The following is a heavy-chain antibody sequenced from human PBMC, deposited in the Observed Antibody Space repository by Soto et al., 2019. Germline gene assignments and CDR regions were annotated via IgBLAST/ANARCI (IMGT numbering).Heavy chain of an antibody. V-gene: IGHV1-69*06. D-gene: IGHD6-19*01. CDR1: GGTFTSYA. J-gene: IGHJ4*02. Sequence: QVQLVQSGAEVKKPGSSVKVSCKASGGTFTSYAITWVRQAPGQGLEWMGGIIPIFATANYAQKFQGRVTITADKSTSTAYMELSSLRSDDTAVYYCARATGLAVGLPFAYWGQGTLVIVS. CDR2: IIPIFATA. CDR3: ARATGLAVGLPFAY.